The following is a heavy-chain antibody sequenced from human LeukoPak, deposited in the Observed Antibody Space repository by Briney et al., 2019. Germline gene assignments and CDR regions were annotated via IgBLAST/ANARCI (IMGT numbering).Heavy chain of an antibody. CDR1: GGSFSGYY. CDR2: INHSGSN. CDR3: AGTFYYDSSGYRDDAFDI. D-gene: IGHD3-22*01. V-gene: IGHV4-34*01. J-gene: IGHJ3*02. Sequence: SETLSLTCAVYGGSFSGYYWSWIRQPPGKGLGWIGEINHSGSNNYNPSLKSRVTISVTTSNNQFSLKLSSVTAAATAVYYCAGTFYYDSSGYRDDAFDIWGQGTMVTVSS.